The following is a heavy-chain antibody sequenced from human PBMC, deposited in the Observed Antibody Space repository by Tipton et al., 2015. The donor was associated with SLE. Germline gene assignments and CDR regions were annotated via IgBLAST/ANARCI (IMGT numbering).Heavy chain of an antibody. CDR1: GYTFTRNG. CDR2: ISTYNRNT. V-gene: IGHV1-18*01. D-gene: IGHD3-16*01. J-gene: IGHJ4*02. CDR3: VRELVGGHFDY. Sequence: QLVQSGAEMKKPGASVKVSCQASGYTFTRNGITWVRQAPGHGLQWMGWISTYNRNTDYAQKLQGRVTMTTDTSTSTAYMELRSPTSEDTAVYYCVRELVGGHFDYWGQGTLVTVSS.